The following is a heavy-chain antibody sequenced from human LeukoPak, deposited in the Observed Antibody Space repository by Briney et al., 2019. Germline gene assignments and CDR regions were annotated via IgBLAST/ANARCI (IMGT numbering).Heavy chain of an antibody. J-gene: IGHJ4*02. D-gene: IGHD3-9*01. Sequence: SETLSLTCAVYGGSFSGYYWSWIRQPPGKGLEWIGEINHSGSTNYNPSLKSRVTISVDTSKNQFSLKLSSVTAADTAVYYCARRLAAYYDILTGPSENWGQGTLVTVSS. CDR3: ARRLAAYYDILTGPSEN. CDR2: INHSGST. V-gene: IGHV4-34*01. CDR1: GGSFSGYY.